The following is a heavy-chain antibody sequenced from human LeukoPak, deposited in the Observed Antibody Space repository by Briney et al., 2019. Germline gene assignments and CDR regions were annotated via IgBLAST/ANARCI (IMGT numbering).Heavy chain of an antibody. CDR1: GASISSGGCY. D-gene: IGHD6-19*01. V-gene: IGHV4-31*03. J-gene: IGHJ4*02. CDR2: ISYSGNT. Sequence: SETLSLTCTVSGASISSGGCYWSWIRQPPGKGLEWIGYISYSGNTYYNPSLKSRLIMSLDTSENQFSLWLSSVTAADTAVYYCARTTSSGWTWGWGQGTLVTVSS. CDR3: ARTTSSGWTWG.